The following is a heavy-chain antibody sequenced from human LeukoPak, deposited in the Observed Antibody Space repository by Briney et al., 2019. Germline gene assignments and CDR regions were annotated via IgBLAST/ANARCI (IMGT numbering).Heavy chain of an antibody. V-gene: IGHV3-74*01. CDR2: INSDGSNT. CDR1: GFTFSSYW. J-gene: IGHJ4*02. CDR3: ASKRWLQSSFDY. D-gene: IGHD5-24*01. Sequence: GGSLRLSCAASGFTFSSYWMHWVRQTPGKGLVWVSRINSDGSNTSYADSVKGRFTISRDNAKNTVYLQMNSLRAEDTAVYYCASKRWLQSSFDYWGQGTLVTVSS.